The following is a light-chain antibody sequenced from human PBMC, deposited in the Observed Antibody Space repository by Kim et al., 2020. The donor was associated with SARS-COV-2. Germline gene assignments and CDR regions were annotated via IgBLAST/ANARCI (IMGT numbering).Light chain of an antibody. CDR2: DVT. J-gene: IGLJ2*01. V-gene: IGLV2-14*03. Sequence: QSALTQPASVSGSPGQSITISCTGTSGDIGAYNYVSWYQQHPGKSPKLIIFDVTNRPSGVSNRFSASKSGNTASLTISGLQAEDEADYFCASYTTSNTRAIYGGGTQLTVL. CDR1: SGDIGAYNY. CDR3: ASYTTSNTRAI.